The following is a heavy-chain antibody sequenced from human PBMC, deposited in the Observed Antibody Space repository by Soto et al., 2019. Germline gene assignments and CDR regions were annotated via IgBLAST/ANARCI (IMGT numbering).Heavy chain of an antibody. CDR3: ASSNIAATGFYYYGMDV. V-gene: IGHV4-59*01. Sequence: SETLSLNCTVSGGSISRYYWSWIRQPPGKGLEWIGYIYYSGSTNYNPSLKSRVTISVDTSKNQFSLKLSSVTAADTAVYYCASSNIAATGFYYYGMDVWGRGTTVTVSS. J-gene: IGHJ6*02. D-gene: IGHD6-13*01. CDR1: GGSISRYY. CDR2: IYYSGST.